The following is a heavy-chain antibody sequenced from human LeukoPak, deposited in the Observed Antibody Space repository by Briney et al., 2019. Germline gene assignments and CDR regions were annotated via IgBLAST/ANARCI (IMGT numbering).Heavy chain of an antibody. CDR2: INHSGST. V-gene: IGHV4-34*01. CDR3: ARQGSSDWFDP. Sequence: SETLSLTCAVYGGSFSGYYWSWIRQPPGKGLEWIGEINHSGSTNYNPSLKSRVTISVDTSKNQFSLKLSSMTAADTAVYYCARQGSSDWFDPWGQGTLVTVSS. CDR1: GGSFSGYY. J-gene: IGHJ5*02. D-gene: IGHD6-6*01.